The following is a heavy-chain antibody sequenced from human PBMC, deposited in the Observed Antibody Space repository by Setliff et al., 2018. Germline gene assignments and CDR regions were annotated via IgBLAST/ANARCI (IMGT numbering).Heavy chain of an antibody. CDR3: ATEKFPGDWGDY. V-gene: IGHV1-18*01. CDR2: ISVYNGKT. D-gene: IGHD2-21*01. Sequence: GASVKVSCKASGGNSSSLAVSWVRQAPGQGLEWMGWISVYNGKTKYAQKFQGRVTVTTDTSTRTAYMEVTSLRSDDTAVYYCATEKFPGDWGDYWGQGTLVTVSS. J-gene: IGHJ4*02. CDR1: GGNSSSLA.